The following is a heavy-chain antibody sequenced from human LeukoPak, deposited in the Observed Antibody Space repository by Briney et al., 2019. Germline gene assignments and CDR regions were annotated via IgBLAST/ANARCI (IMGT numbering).Heavy chain of an antibody. CDR2: IYYSGST. Sequence: PSETLSLTCTVSGGSISSSSYYWGWIRQPPGKGLEWIGSIYYSGSTYYNPSLKSRVTISVDTSKNQFSLKLSSVTAADTAVYYCARGLMITFGGVIAGEREFDYWGQGTLVTVSS. J-gene: IGHJ4*02. CDR3: ARGLMITFGGVIAGEREFDY. CDR1: GGSISSSSYY. D-gene: IGHD3-16*02. V-gene: IGHV4-39*01.